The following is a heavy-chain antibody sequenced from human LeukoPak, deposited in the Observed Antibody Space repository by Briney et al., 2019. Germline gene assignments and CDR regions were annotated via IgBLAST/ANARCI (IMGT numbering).Heavy chain of an antibody. CDR3: ARVFFSYYYDSKGMDV. D-gene: IGHD3-22*01. Sequence: NPGRSLRLSCAASGFTFSDYYMSWIRQAPGKGLEWVSYISSSGSTIYYADSVKGRFTISRDNAKNSLYLQMNSLRAEDTAVYYCARVFFSYYYDSKGMDVWGQGTTVTVSS. J-gene: IGHJ6*02. V-gene: IGHV3-11*01. CDR2: ISSSGSTI. CDR1: GFTFSDYY.